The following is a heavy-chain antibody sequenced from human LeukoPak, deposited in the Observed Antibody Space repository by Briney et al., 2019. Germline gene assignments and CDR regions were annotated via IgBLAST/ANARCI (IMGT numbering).Heavy chain of an antibody. CDR1: VGTFTSYA. Sequence: SVNLSCTASVGTFTSYAISWVRHAPGPGHEWMGGIIPIFGTANSAQKFQGRVTITADEATSTAYMELSSLRSEDTAVYYCARDGKGCSGGSCYYYFDYWGQGTLVTVSS. CDR3: ARDGKGCSGGSCYYYFDY. J-gene: IGHJ4*02. CDR2: IIPIFGTA. D-gene: IGHD2-15*01. V-gene: IGHV1-69*13.